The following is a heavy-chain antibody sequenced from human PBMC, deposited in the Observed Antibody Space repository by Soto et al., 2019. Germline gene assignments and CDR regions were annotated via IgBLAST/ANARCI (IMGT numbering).Heavy chain of an antibody. CDR3: AKVPRYCSGGSWYGGYRDV. Sequence: EVQLLESGGGLVQPGGSLRLSCAASGFTFSSYAMSWVRQAPGKGLEWVSAISGSGGNTYYADSVKGRFTISRGNSKDTLYLQVNGLSAEDTAVYYCAKVPRYCSGGSWYGGYRDVWGKGTTVTVSS. V-gene: IGHV3-23*01. D-gene: IGHD2-15*01. CDR2: ISGSGGNT. CDR1: GFTFSSYA. J-gene: IGHJ6*03.